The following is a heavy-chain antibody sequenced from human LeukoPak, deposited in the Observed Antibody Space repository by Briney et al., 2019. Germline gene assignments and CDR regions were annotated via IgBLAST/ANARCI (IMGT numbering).Heavy chain of an antibody. CDR2: ISYDGSNK. CDR1: GFTFSSYA. Sequence: GGSLRLSCAASGFTFSSYAMHWVRQAPGKVLEWVAVISYDGSNKYYADSVKGRFTISRDNSKNTLYLQMNSLRAEDTAVYYCGGGGGGIDYWGQGTLVTVSS. CDR3: GGGGGGIDY. J-gene: IGHJ4*02. D-gene: IGHD3-16*01. V-gene: IGHV3-30*04.